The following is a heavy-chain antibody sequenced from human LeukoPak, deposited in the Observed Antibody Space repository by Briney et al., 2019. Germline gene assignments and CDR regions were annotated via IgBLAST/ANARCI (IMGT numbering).Heavy chain of an antibody. V-gene: IGHV1-46*01. CDR1: GYTFTSYY. Sequence: ASVKVSCKASGYTFTSYYMHWVRQAPGQGLEWMGIINPSGGSTSYAQKFQGRVTMTRDTSTSTVYVELSSLRSEDTAVYYCARAMVRGVTGPYYYYYGMDVWGQGTTVTVSS. CDR2: INPSGGST. CDR3: ARAMVRGVTGPYYYYYGMDV. D-gene: IGHD3-10*01. J-gene: IGHJ6*02.